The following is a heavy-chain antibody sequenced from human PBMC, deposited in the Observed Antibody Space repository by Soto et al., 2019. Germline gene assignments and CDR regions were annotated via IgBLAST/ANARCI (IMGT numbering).Heavy chain of an antibody. Sequence: GESLKISCRASGYSFNDYWIGWVRQMPGKGLEWMGMIYPYDSDTRYSPSFQGQVTISADKSISTIHLEWSSLKASDTAIYYCATLLEETAAYNCFDPWGQGPRATVS. CDR3: ATLLEETAAYNCFDP. V-gene: IGHV5-51*01. CDR2: IYPYDSDT. D-gene: IGHD1-1*01. J-gene: IGHJ5*02. CDR1: GYSFNDYW.